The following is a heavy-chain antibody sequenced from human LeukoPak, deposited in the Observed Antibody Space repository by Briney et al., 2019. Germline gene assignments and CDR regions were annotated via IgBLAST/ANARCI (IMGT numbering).Heavy chain of an antibody. Sequence: SVKVSCKASGGTFSSYAISWVRQAPGQGLEWMGGIIPIFGTANYAQKFQGRVTITTDESTSTAYMELSSLRSEDTAVYYCARHYDSSGYSLTAFDYWGEGTLVTVSS. D-gene: IGHD3-22*01. CDR1: GGTFSSYA. J-gene: IGHJ4*02. CDR3: ARHYDSSGYSLTAFDY. CDR2: IIPIFGTA. V-gene: IGHV1-69*05.